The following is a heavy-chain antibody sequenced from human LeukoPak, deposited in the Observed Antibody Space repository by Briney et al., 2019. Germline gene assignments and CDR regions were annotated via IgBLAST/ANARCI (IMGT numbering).Heavy chain of an antibody. Sequence: SETLSLTCTVSGYSISSGYYWGWIRRPPGKGLEWIGSIYHSGSTYYNPSLKSRVTISVDTSKNQFSLKLSSVTAADTAVYYCAREEPGYSSGWDWGQGTLVTVSS. J-gene: IGHJ4*02. CDR1: GYSISSGYY. D-gene: IGHD6-19*01. CDR3: AREEPGYSSGWD. V-gene: IGHV4-38-2*02. CDR2: IYHSGST.